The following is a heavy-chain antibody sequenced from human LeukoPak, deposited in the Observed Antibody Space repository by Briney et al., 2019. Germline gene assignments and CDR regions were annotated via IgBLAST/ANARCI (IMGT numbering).Heavy chain of an antibody. V-gene: IGHV3-48*01. CDR2: ISGSSITI. CDR3: ATSAVAGYYS. D-gene: IGHD3-9*01. J-gene: IGHJ5*02. Sequence: GGFLRLSCAASGFTFSSYSMNWVRQAPGKGLEWVSYISGSSITIYYADSVKGRFTISRDNAKNSLYPQMSSLRAEDTAVYYCATSAVAGYYSWGQGTLVTVSS. CDR1: GFTFSSYS.